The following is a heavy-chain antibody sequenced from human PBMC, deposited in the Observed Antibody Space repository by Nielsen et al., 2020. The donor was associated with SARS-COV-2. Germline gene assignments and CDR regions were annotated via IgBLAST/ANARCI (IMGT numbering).Heavy chain of an antibody. D-gene: IGHD6-6*01. J-gene: IGHJ4*02. CDR2: INPNSGAT. CDR3: ARGGSIPARPLDY. Sequence: SVPVPCLPSLYTFTGSYVHWVRQAPGQGLEWMGRINPNSGATIYAQKCQGRVTMTRDTSISTAYLEVTRLRSDDTAVYYCARGGSIPARPLDYWGLGALVTVSS. V-gene: IGHV1-2*06. CDR1: LYTFTGSY.